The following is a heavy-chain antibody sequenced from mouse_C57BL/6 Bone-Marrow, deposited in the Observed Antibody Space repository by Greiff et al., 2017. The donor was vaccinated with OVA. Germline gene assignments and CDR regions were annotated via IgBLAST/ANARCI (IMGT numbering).Heavy chain of an antibody. J-gene: IGHJ1*03. CDR1: GFNIKDDY. Sequence: VHVKQSGAELVRPGASVKLSCTASGFNIKDDYMHWVKQRPEQGLEWIGWIDPENGDTEYASKFQGKATITADTSSNTAYLQLSSLTSEDTAVYYCTTYEYDWDWYFDVWGTGTTVTVSS. CDR3: TTYEYDWDWYFDV. CDR2: IDPENGDT. D-gene: IGHD2-4*01. V-gene: IGHV14-4*01.